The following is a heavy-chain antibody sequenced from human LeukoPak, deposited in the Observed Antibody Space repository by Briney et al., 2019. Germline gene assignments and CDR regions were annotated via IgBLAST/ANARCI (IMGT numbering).Heavy chain of an antibody. J-gene: IGHJ4*02. CDR3: AGDRTGQYFDF. D-gene: IGHD3/OR15-3a*01. CDR2: IIPILDLT. Sequence: GASVKVSCKASGGTFNSNAINWVRQAPGQGLEWMGRIIPILDLTNYAEKFQDRVTITADKSTNTAYMELSSLRSEDTAVYYCAGDRTGQYFDFWGQGTLLTVSS. V-gene: IGHV1-69*04. CDR1: GGTFNSNA.